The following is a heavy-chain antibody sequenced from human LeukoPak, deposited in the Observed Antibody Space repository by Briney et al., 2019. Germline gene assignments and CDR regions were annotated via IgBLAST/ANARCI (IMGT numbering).Heavy chain of an antibody. Sequence: ASVKVSCKTSGYTFTDYYIHWVRQAPGQGLEWMGWINPNSGGTNYAQKFQGRVTMTRNTSISTAYMELSSLRSEDTAVYYCARNYGSGSYDYWGQGTLVTVSS. CDR1: GYTFTDYY. V-gene: IGHV1-2*02. CDR2: INPNSGGT. D-gene: IGHD3-10*01. J-gene: IGHJ4*02. CDR3: ARNYGSGSYDY.